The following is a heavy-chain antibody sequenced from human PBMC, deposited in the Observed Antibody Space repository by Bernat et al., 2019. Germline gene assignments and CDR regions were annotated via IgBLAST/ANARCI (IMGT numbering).Heavy chain of an antibody. V-gene: IGHV2-5*02. Sequence: QITLKESGPTLVKPTQTLTLTCTFSGFSLSTSGVGVGWIRQSPGKALEWLALIYWDDDKRYSPSLKSRLTITKDTSKNQVVLTMTNMDPVDTATYYCAHSSWIQLGSYYFDYWGQGTLVTVSS. D-gene: IGHD5-18*01. J-gene: IGHJ4*02. CDR2: IYWDDDK. CDR3: AHSSWIQLGSYYFDY. CDR1: GFSLSTSGVG.